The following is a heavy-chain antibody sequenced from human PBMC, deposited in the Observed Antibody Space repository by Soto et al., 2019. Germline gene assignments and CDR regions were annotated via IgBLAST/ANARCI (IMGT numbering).Heavy chain of an antibody. CDR3: ARLRRIFGVVTYFDY. D-gene: IGHD3-3*01. J-gene: IGHJ4*02. CDR2: IYYSGST. Sequence: SETLSLTCTVSGGSISSSSYYWGWIRQPPGKGLEWIGRIYYSGSTYYNPSLKSRVTISVDTSKNQFSLKLSSVTAADTAVYYCARLRRIFGVVTYFDYWGQGTLVTVSS. CDR1: GGSISSSSYY. V-gene: IGHV4-39*01.